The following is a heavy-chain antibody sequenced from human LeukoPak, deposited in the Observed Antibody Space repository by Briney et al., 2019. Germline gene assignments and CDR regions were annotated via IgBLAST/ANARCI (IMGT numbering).Heavy chain of an antibody. V-gene: IGHV3-33*01. CDR1: GFTFSSYG. Sequence: GRSLRLSCAASGFTFSSYGMHWVRQAPGKGLEWVAVIWYDGSNKYYADSVKGRFTISRDSSKNTLYLQMNSLRAEDTAVYYCARDDSLLWFGDLSGLFDYWGQGTLVTVSS. CDR2: IWYDGSNK. D-gene: IGHD3-10*01. J-gene: IGHJ4*02. CDR3: ARDDSLLWFGDLSGLFDY.